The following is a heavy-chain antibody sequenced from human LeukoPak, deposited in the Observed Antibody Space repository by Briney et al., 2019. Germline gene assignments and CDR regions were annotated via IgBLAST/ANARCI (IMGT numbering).Heavy chain of an antibody. CDR1: GFTFSSYS. V-gene: IGHV3-21*01. Sequence: GGSLRLSCAASGFTFSSYSMNWVRQAPGKGLEWVSSISSSSSYVYYADSVKGRFTISRDNAKNSLYLQMNSLRAEDTAVYYCARDPVPGIAAAGTHWGQGTLVTVSS. CDR2: ISSSSSYV. CDR3: ARDPVPGIAAAGTH. J-gene: IGHJ4*02. D-gene: IGHD6-13*01.